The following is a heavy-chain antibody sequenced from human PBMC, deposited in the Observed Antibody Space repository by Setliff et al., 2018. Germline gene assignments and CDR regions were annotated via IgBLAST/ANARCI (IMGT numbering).Heavy chain of an antibody. D-gene: IGHD5-12*01. Sequence: SETLSLTCSVSDDSFYSDHYFWGWIRQPPGKGLEWIATISSSGATNYNSSLKSRVTLSRDVAKRQFALNLRSVTAVDTAVYYCAREGRWDYNYPIYWGQGILVTVSS. CDR1: DDSFYSDHYF. V-gene: IGHV4-39*01. CDR3: AREGRWDYNYPIY. CDR2: ISSSGAT. J-gene: IGHJ4*02.